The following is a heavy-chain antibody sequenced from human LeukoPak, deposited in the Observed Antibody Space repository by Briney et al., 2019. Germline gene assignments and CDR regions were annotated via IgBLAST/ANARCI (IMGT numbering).Heavy chain of an antibody. D-gene: IGHD6-13*01. CDR3: ASPDPYSSSWYYFDY. J-gene: IGHJ4*02. V-gene: IGHV3-23*01. CDR1: GFTFSSYA. CDR2: ISGSGGST. Sequence: PGGSLRLSCAASGFTFSSYAMSLVRQAPGKGLEWVSAISGSGGSTYYADSVKGRFTISRDNSKNTLYLQMNSLRAEDTAVYYCASPDPYSSSWYYFDYWGQGTLVTVSS.